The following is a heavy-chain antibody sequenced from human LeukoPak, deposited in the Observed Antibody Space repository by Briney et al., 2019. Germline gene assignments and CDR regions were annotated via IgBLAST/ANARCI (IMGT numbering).Heavy chain of an antibody. D-gene: IGHD6-13*01. CDR2: ISAYNGNT. CDR1: GYTFTSYG. CDR3: ARSRKPGIAAAGFDY. J-gene: IGHJ4*02. V-gene: IGHV1-18*01. Sequence: ASVKVSCKASGYTFTSYGISWVRQAPGQGLEWMGWISAYNGNTNYAQKLQGRVTMTTDTSTSTAYMELRSLRSDDTAVYYCARSRKPGIAAAGFDYWGQGTLVTVSS.